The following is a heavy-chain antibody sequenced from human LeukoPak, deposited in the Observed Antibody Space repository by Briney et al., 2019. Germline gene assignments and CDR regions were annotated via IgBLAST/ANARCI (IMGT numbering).Heavy chain of an antibody. J-gene: IGHJ6*02. CDR2: IYYSGST. CDR3: ARGGLERPRPGYYYYGMDV. Sequence: PSESLSLTCTVSGGSFSSGSYYWGWIRQPPGKGLEWIGYIYYSGSTNYNPSLKSRVTISVDTSKNQFSLKLSSVTAADTAVYYCARGGLERPRPGYYYYGMDVWGQGTTVTVSS. D-gene: IGHD1-1*01. V-gene: IGHV4-61*01. CDR1: GGSFSSGSYY.